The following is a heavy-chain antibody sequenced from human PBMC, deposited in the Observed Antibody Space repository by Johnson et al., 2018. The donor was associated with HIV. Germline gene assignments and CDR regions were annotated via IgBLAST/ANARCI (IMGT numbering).Heavy chain of an antibody. CDR3: ATDYNFWSGRPDSFDV. Sequence: QVQLVESGGGLVQPGGSLRLSCAASGFTFSSYGMHWVRQDPGKGLEWVALIRYDGSKKYYADSVKGRFTISRDNSKNTMDLQMNSLRAEDMGVYYCATDYNFWSGRPDSFDVWGQGTMVTVSS. J-gene: IGHJ3*01. CDR2: IRYDGSKK. D-gene: IGHD3-3*01. CDR1: GFTFSSYG. V-gene: IGHV3-30*02.